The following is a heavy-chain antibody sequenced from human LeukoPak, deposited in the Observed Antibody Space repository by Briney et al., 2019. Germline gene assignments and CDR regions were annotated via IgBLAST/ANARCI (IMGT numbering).Heavy chain of an antibody. J-gene: IGHJ4*02. D-gene: IGHD6-6*01. CDR3: ARGGIIAARVAYYFDY. CDR1: GGSISSYY. V-gene: IGHV4-59*01. CDR2: IYYSGST. Sequence: SETLSLTCTVSGGSISSYYWSWIRQPPGKGLEWIGYIYYSGSTNYNPSLKSRVTISVDTSKNQFSRKLSSVTAADTAVYYCARGGIIAARVAYYFDYWGQGTLVTVSS.